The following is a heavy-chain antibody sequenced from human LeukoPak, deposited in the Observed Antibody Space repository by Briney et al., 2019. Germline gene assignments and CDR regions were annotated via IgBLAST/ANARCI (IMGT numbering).Heavy chain of an antibody. D-gene: IGHD5-12*01. Sequence: SETLSLTCAVYGGSFSGYYWSWIRQPPGKGLEWIGEINHSGSTNYNPSLKSRVTISVDTSKNQFSLKLSSVTAADTAEYYCARLLGYSGYDYLGYYYYYYMDVWGKGTTVTISS. CDR3: ARLLGYSGYDYLGYYYYYYMDV. V-gene: IGHV4-34*01. CDR1: GGSFSGYY. J-gene: IGHJ6*03. CDR2: INHSGST.